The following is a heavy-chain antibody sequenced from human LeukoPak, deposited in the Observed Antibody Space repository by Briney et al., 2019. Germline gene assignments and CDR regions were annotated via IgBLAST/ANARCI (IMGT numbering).Heavy chain of an antibody. V-gene: IGHV5-51*01. Sequence: GESLKISCKASGYSFTDYWIVWVRQMPGKGLEWMGAIYPGDSDTRYSPSLDAQVTISADKFVSTTYLQWSSLQASDTAMYYCARPSSLYGGTSEDYWGQGTLVTVSS. D-gene: IGHD4-23*01. CDR2: IYPGDSDT. J-gene: IGHJ4*02. CDR3: ARPSSLYGGTSEDY. CDR1: GYSFTDYW.